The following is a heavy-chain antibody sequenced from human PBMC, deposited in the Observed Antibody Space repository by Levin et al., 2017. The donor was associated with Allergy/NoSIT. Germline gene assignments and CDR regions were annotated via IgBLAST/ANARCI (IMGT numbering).Heavy chain of an antibody. CDR1: GFTFSSYA. J-gene: IGHJ4*02. CDR3: AKLDYSQQYYFDY. CDR2: ISASGANT. Sequence: GGSLRLSCAASGFTFSSYAMSWVRQAPGKGLEWVSTISASGANTYYADSVKGRFTISRHTSKTTLYLQMNSLRAEDTAVYYCAKLDYSQQYYFDYWGQGTLVTVSS. V-gene: IGHV3-23*01. D-gene: IGHD4-11*01.